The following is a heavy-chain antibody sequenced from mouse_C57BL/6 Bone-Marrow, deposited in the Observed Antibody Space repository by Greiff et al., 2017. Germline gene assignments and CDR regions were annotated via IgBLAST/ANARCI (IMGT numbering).Heavy chain of an antibody. CDR3: TRPGLSGNFLTY. Sequence: HVQLQPSGAELVRPGASVTLSCKASGYTFTDYEMHWVKQTPVHGLAWIGAIDPETGGTAYNQKFKGKAILTADKSSSTAYMELRSLTSEDSAVYYCTRPGLSGNFLTYWGQGTLVTVSA. V-gene: IGHV1-15*01. D-gene: IGHD2-1*01. CDR1: GYTFTDYE. J-gene: IGHJ3*01. CDR2: IDPETGGT.